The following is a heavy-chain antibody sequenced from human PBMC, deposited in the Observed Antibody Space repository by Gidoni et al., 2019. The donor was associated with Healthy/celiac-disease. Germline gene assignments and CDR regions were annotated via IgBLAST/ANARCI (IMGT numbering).Heavy chain of an antibody. CDR2: IYYSGST. V-gene: IGHV4-39*01. CDR3: ARTYVVVVAATIDY. J-gene: IGHJ4*02. CDR1: GGSISRSSSS. Sequence: QLQLQESGPGLVKPSETLSLTCTVSGGSISRSSSSWGWIRQPPGKGLEWIGSIYYSGSTYYNPSLKSRVTISVDTSKNQFSLKLSSVTAADTAVYYCARTYVVVVAATIDYWGQGTLVTVSS. D-gene: IGHD2-15*01.